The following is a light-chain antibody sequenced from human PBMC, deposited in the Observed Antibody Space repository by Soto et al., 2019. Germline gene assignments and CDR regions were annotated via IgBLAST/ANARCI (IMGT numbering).Light chain of an antibody. CDR3: LQDYNYPRT. J-gene: IGKJ1*01. CDR1: QGIRND. CDR2: AAS. V-gene: IGKV1-6*01. Sequence: AIQKIPVPSSPFASVGDRVTITCRASQGIRNDLGWYQQKPGKAPKLLIYAASSLQSGVPSRFSGSGSGTDFTLTISSLQPEDFATYYCLQDYNYPRTFGQGTKVDI.